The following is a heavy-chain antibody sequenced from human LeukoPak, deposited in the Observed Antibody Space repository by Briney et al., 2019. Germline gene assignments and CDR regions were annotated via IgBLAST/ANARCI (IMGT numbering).Heavy chain of an antibody. CDR2: FIWNSGSI. Sequence: GRSLRLSCAASAFTSDDYSMHCVRHAPGKGLEWVSGFIWNSGSISYADSVKGRFTISTDNAKNSLYLKMNSLGAEDTALYYCAKDISSGWYFLDYWGQGTLVTVSS. CDR1: AFTSDDYS. V-gene: IGHV3-9*02. D-gene: IGHD6-19*01. J-gene: IGHJ4*02. CDR3: AKDISSGWYFLDY.